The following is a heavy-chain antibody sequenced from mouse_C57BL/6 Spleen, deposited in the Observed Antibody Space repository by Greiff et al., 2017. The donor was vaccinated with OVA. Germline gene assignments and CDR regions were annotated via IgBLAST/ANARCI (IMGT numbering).Heavy chain of an antibody. CDR2: INYDGSST. J-gene: IGHJ4*01. D-gene: IGHD2-1*01. CDR3: ARDMVTGAMDY. V-gene: IGHV5-16*01. CDR1: GFTFSDYY. Sequence: EVHLVESEGGLVQPGSSMKLSCTASGFTFSDYYMAWVRQVPEKGLEWVANINYDGSSTYYLDSLKSRFIISRDNAKNILYLQMSSLKSEDTATYYCARDMVTGAMDYWGQGTSVTVSS.